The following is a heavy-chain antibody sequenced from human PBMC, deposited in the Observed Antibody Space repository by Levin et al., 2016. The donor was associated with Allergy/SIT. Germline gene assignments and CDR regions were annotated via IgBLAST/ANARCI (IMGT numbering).Heavy chain of an antibody. D-gene: IGHD3-22*01. CDR2: ISIGSRTK. CDR3: ARDPNYYDRSGYYFHFDS. CDR1: GFTFDDYS. J-gene: IGHJ4*02. Sequence: GESLKISCAASGFTFDDYSMSWVRQAPGKGLEWVSYISIGSRTKYYADSVKGRFTISRDNAKNSLYLQMNSLRDEDTAVYYCARDPNYYDRSGYYFHFDSWGQGTPVTVSS. V-gene: IGHV3-48*02.